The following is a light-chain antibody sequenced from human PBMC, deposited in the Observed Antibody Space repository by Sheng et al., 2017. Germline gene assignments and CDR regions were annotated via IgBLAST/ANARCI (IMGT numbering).Light chain of an antibody. J-gene: IGKJ5*01. CDR1: QSISSW. CDR2: RAS. V-gene: IGKV1-5*03. Sequence: DIQMTQSPSTLSASEGDRVTLACRASQSISSWLAWYQQKPGKAPKLLIYRASSLEGGVPSRFSGSGSGTEFTLTISSLQPDDFATYSCQQFLSYPITFGQGTRLEIK. CDR3: QQFLSYPIT.